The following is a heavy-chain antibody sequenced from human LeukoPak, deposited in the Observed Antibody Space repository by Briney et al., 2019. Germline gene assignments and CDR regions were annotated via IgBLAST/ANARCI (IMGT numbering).Heavy chain of an antibody. Sequence: PGGSLRLSCAASGFTFSSYGMHWVRQAPGKGLEWVAVISYDGSNKYYADSVKGRFTISRDNSKNTLYLQMNGLRAEDTAVYYCARQTLGAYSSSWYVGYWGQGTLVTVSS. J-gene: IGHJ4*02. CDR3: ARQTLGAYSSSWYVGY. CDR2: ISYDGSNK. D-gene: IGHD6-13*01. CDR1: GFTFSSYG. V-gene: IGHV3-30*03.